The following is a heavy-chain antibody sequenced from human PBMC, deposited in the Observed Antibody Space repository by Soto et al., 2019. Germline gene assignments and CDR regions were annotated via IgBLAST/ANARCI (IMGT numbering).Heavy chain of an antibody. CDR3: VRDTAATFENYSGMDV. D-gene: IGHD2-15*01. CDR2: IYYSGST. V-gene: IGHV4-30-4*01. Sequence: SETLSLTCTVSGGSISSGDYYWSWIHQSPGKGLGWIGYIYYSGSTSYNPSLESRLTISVDMSRNQFSLNLRSVTAADTAVYYCVRDTAATFENYSGMDVWGQGTTVTV. CDR1: GGSISSGDYY. J-gene: IGHJ6*02.